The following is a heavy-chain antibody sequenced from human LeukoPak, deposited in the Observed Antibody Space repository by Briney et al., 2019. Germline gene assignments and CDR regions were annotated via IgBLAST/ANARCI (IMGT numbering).Heavy chain of an antibody. CDR3: ARGVVVLAATPYGMDV. D-gene: IGHD2-15*01. J-gene: IGHJ6*02. V-gene: IGHV4-4*02. Sequence: SEALSLTCAVSGGSISSSNWWSWVRQPPGKGLEWIGEIYHSGNTYYNPSLKSRVTISVDTSKNQFSLKLSSVTAADTAVYYCARGVVVLAATPYGMDVWGQGTTVTVSS. CDR2: IYHSGNT. CDR1: GGSISSSNW.